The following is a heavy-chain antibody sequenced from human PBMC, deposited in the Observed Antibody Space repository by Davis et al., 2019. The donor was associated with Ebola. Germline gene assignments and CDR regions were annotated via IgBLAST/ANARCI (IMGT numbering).Heavy chain of an antibody. CDR3: ARDHSSSWYRGWFDP. Sequence: ASVKVSCKASGYTFTSYAMHWVRQAPGQRLEWMGWINAGNGNTKYSQKFQGRVTITRDTSASTAYMELSSLRSEDTAVYYCARDHSSSWYRGWFDPWGQGTLVTVSS. D-gene: IGHD6-13*01. J-gene: IGHJ5*02. CDR1: GYTFTSYA. V-gene: IGHV1-3*01. CDR2: INAGNGNT.